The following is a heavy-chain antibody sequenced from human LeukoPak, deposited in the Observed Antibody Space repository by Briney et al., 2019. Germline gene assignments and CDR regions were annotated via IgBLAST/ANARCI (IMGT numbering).Heavy chain of an antibody. CDR2: IIPILGIA. CDR1: GGTFSSYT. Sequence: SVKVSCKASGGTFSSYTISWVRQAPGQGLERMGRIIPILGIANYAQKFQGRVTITADKSTSTACMELSSLRSEDTAVYYCAIPSSGWSPFDYWGQGTLVTVSS. V-gene: IGHV1-69*02. CDR3: AIPSSGWSPFDY. D-gene: IGHD6-19*01. J-gene: IGHJ4*02.